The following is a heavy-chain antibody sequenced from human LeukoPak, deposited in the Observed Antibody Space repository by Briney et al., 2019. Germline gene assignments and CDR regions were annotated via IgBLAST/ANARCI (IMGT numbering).Heavy chain of an antibody. Sequence: GGSLRLSCAASGFTLDDYGMSWVRQAPEKGLEWVSGINWNGGSTGYADSVKGRFTISRDNAKNSLYLQMNSLRAEDTAFYYCARVLTSGWAATTGFDPGGQGTLVTVSS. CDR2: INWNGGST. J-gene: IGHJ5*02. CDR3: ARVLTSGWAATTGFDP. CDR1: GFTLDDYG. V-gene: IGHV3-20*04. D-gene: IGHD6-19*01.